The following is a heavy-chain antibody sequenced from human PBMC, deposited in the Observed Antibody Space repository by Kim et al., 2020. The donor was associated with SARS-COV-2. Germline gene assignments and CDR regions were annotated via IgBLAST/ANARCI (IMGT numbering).Heavy chain of an antibody. V-gene: IGHV3-30-3*01. J-gene: IGHJ4*02. D-gene: IGHD3-3*01. Sequence: GGSLRLSCAASGFTFSSYAMHWVRQAPGKGLEWVAVISYDGSNKYYADSVKGRFTISRDNSKNTLYLQMNSLRAEDTAVYYCARGIPNYDFWSGYQKIDYWGQGTLVTVSS. CDR2: ISYDGSNK. CDR3: ARGIPNYDFWSGYQKIDY. CDR1: GFTFSSYA.